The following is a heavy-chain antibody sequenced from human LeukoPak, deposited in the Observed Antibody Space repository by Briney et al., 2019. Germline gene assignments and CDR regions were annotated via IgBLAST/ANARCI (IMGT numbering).Heavy chain of an antibody. J-gene: IGHJ6*03. CDR1: GYSMSIGYY. V-gene: IGHV4-38-2*02. CDR2: IYHSGST. D-gene: IGHD4-23*01. Sequence: SDTLSLTCTVSGYSMSIGYYWGWILQPPRKGLEWIGSIYHSGSTYYNPSLKSRVTISVDTSKNQFSLKLSSVTAADTAVYYCARRWDYYYYMDVWGKGTTVTVSS. CDR3: ARRWDYYYYMDV.